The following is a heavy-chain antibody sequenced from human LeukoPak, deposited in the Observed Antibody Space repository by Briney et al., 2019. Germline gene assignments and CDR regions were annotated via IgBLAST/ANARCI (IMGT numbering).Heavy chain of an antibody. V-gene: IGHV3-21*01. CDR3: ARDRLPRYYDDSSGYYFDY. D-gene: IGHD3-22*01. Sequence: GGSLRLSCAASGFTLTSYSMNWVRQAPGKGLEWVSSISSSSSYIYYADSVKGRFTISRDNAKNSLYLKMNSLRAEDTAVYYCARDRLPRYYDDSSGYYFDYWGQGTLVTVSS. CDR1: GFTLTSYS. J-gene: IGHJ4*02. CDR2: ISSSSSYI.